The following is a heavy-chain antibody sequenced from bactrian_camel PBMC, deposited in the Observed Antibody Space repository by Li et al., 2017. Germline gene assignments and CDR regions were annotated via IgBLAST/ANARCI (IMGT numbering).Heavy chain of an antibody. CDR3: ATARLFGLNPILDAN. J-gene: IGHJ2*01. D-gene: IGHD4*01. CDR1: GRSYVKWC. CDR2: LDFDGST. V-gene: IGHV3S53*01. Sequence: VQLVESGGDSVQAGGSLRLSCAASGRSYVKWCMGWFRQVPGKEREGDAALDFDGSTSYADYVKGRFTISQDNTKTITFLQMNSLRLEDSGMYYCATARLFGLNPILDANWG.